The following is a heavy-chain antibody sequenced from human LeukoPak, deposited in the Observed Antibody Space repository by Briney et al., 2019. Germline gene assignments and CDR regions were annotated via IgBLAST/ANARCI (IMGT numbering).Heavy chain of an antibody. Sequence: SETLSLTCTVSGGSLSSSSYYWGWIRQPPGKGLEWIGSIYYSGSTYYNPSLKSRVTISVETSKNQFSLKLSSVTAADTAVYYCARSGYSNFDYWGQGTLVTVSS. J-gene: IGHJ4*02. V-gene: IGHV4-39*07. CDR2: IYYSGST. CDR3: ARSGYSNFDY. CDR1: GGSLSSSSYY. D-gene: IGHD3-3*01.